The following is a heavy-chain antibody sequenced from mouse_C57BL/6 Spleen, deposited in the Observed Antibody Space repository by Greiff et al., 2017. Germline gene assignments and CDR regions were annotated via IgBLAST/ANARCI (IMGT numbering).Heavy chain of an antibody. D-gene: IGHD2-1*01. V-gene: IGHV1-80*01. Sequence: LVESGAELVKPGASVKISCKASGYAFSSYWMNWVKQRPGKGLEWIGQIYPGDGDTNYNGKFKGKATLTADKSSSTAYMQLSSLTSEDSAVYFCARGGNYEFDYWGQGTTLTVSS. CDR1: GYAFSSYW. J-gene: IGHJ2*01. CDR3: ARGGNYEFDY. CDR2: IYPGDGDT.